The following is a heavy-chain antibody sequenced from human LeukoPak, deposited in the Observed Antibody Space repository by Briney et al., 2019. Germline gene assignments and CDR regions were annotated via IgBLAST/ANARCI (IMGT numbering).Heavy chain of an antibody. CDR2: MNPNSGNT. D-gene: IGHD2-15*01. J-gene: IGHJ6*02. V-gene: IGHV1-8*01. CDR1: GYAFTSYD. CDR3: ARGWDQLGYCSGDSCHSMDV. Sequence: ASVKVSCEASGYAFTSYDINWVRQATGQGPEWMGWMNPNSGNTGYAQKFQGRVTMTRNPSLSTAYMEVSGLRSEDTAVYYCARGWDQLGYCSGDSCHSMDVWGQGTTVTVSS.